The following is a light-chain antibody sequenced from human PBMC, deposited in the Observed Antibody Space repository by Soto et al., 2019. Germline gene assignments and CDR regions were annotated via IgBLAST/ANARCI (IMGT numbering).Light chain of an antibody. CDR1: SSNIGSNY. Sequence: QSVLTQPPSASGTPGQRVTISCSGSSSNIGSNYVYWYQQLPGTAPKLLIYRNNQRPSGVPDRFSGSKSGTSASLAISGLRSAEEADYYCAAWDDSLSGLVFGGGTKLTVL. V-gene: IGLV1-47*01. CDR2: RNN. CDR3: AAWDDSLSGLV. J-gene: IGLJ3*02.